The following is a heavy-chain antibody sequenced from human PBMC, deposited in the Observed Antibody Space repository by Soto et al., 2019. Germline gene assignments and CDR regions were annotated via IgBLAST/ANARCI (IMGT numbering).Heavy chain of an antibody. CDR3: ARQEWNYYSNYENWFDP. D-gene: IGHD4-4*01. J-gene: IGHJ5*02. CDR2: IYYSGST. Sequence: QLQLQESGPGLVKPSETLSLTCTVSGGSISSSSYYWGWIRQPPGKGLEWIGSIYYSGSTYYNPSLKSRVTISVATSKNQFSLKLSSVTAADTAVYYCARQEWNYYSNYENWFDPWGQGTLVTVSS. CDR1: GGSISSSSYY. V-gene: IGHV4-39*01.